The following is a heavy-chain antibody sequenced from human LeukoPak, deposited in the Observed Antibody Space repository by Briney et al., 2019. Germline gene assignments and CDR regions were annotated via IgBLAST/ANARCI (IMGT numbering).Heavy chain of an antibody. CDR2: ISGSGGSI. D-gene: IGHD3-16*01. J-gene: IGHJ1*01. CDR1: GFTFTSYA. V-gene: IGHV3-23*01. Sequence: GGSLRLSCAASGFTFTSYALSWVRQAPGKGLEWVSGISGSGGSIYYADSVKGRLTISRDNSKNILFLQMNSLRAEDTAIYYCAKRIMGTFQHWGQGTLATVSS. CDR3: AKRIMGTFQH.